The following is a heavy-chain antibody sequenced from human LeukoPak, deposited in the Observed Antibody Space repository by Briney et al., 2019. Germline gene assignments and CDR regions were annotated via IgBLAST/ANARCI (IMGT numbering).Heavy chain of an antibody. CDR2: MNPNSGNT. Sequence: GASVKVSCEASGYTFTSYDINWVRQATGQGLEWMGWMNPNSGNTGYAQKFQGRVTMTRNTSISTAYMELSSLRSEDTAVYYCARGQRYDYYGSGSYHYYYGMDVWGQGTTVTVSS. D-gene: IGHD3-10*01. V-gene: IGHV1-8*01. CDR3: ARGQRYDYYGSGSYHYYYGMDV. CDR1: GYTFTSYD. J-gene: IGHJ6*02.